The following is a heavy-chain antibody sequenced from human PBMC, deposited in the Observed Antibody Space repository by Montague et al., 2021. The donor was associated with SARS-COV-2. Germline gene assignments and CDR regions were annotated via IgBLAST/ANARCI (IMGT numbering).Heavy chain of an antibody. D-gene: IGHD3-16*01. CDR1: GDSVSTNXAT. J-gene: IGHJ4*02. CDR2: TYYQSKWYN. CDR3: ARVRMDGGSDY. Sequence: CAISGDSVSTNXATCNWIRQSPSRGLEWLGSTYYQSKWYNDYAVSVKSRIIINPDTSKNQFSLQLNSVTPEDTAVYYCARVRMDGGSDYWGQGTLVTVSS. V-gene: IGHV6-1*01.